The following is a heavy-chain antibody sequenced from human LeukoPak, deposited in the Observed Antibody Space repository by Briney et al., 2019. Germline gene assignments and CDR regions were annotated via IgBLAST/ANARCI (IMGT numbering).Heavy chain of an antibody. D-gene: IGHD3-22*01. CDR2: IYYSGTT. J-gene: IGHJ5*02. CDR1: GGSISSSPYY. CDR3: ASVDSSLNWFDP. V-gene: IGHV4-39*07. Sequence: SETLSLTCTVSGGSISSSPYYWGWIRQPPGKGLEWIGSIYYSGTTHYNPSLESRVTISVDTSKNQFSLKLSSVTAADTAVYYCASVDSSLNWFDPWGQGTLVTVSS.